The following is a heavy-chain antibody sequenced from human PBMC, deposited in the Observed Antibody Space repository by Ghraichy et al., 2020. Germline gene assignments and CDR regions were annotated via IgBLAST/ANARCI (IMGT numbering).Heavy chain of an antibody. CDR2: ISSNGGST. CDR1: GFTFSSYA. V-gene: IGHV3-64D*06. Sequence: GGSLRLSCSASGFTFSSYAMHWVRQAPGKGLEYVSAISSNGGSTYYADSVKGRFTISRDNSKNTLYLQMSSLRAEDTAVYYCVKDEGGPGDLPGPDYWGQGTLVTVSS. D-gene: IGHD2-21*02. CDR3: VKDEGGPGDLPGPDY. J-gene: IGHJ4*02.